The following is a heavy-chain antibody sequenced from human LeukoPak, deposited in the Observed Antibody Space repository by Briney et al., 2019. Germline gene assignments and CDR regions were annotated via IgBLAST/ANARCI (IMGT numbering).Heavy chain of an antibody. J-gene: IGHJ4*02. CDR2: IKQDGSEK. Sequence: GGSLRLSCAASGFAFSTYWMTWVRQAPGKGLEWVANIKQDGSEKHYVDSVRGRFIISRDNAKKSLYLQLNGLRAEDTAVYYCARHLIEGATNRYFDYWGQGTLVTVSS. D-gene: IGHD1-26*01. CDR1: GFAFSTYW. CDR3: ARHLIEGATNRYFDY. V-gene: IGHV3-7*01.